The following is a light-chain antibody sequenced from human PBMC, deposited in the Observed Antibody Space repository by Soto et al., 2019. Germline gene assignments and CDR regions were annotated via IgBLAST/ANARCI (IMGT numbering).Light chain of an antibody. CDR2: AAS. CDR3: QQYYSYPPT. V-gene: IGKV1-8*01. CDR1: QCISSY. J-gene: IGKJ5*01. Sequence: AIRMTQSPSSLSASTGDRVTITCRSSQCISSYLAWYQQKPGKAPKLLIYAASTLQSGVPSRFSGSGSGTDFTLTISCLQSEDFATYYCQQYYSYPPTFGQGTLLEIK.